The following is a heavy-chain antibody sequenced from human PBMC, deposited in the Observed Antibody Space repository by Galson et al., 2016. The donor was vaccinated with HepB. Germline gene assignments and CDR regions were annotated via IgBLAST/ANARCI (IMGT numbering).Heavy chain of an antibody. V-gene: IGHV3-23*01. CDR1: GFTLSAYA. Sequence: SLRLPYPASGFTLSAYAMNRFRQAPGQGLEWVSSVSGTVADNYHAESVKGRFTITRDNSKNTLYLQMNSLTAADTAVYYCARDGYNHVPLDYWGPGTLVTVSS. CDR2: VSGTVADN. CDR3: ARDGYNHVPLDY. J-gene: IGHJ4*02. D-gene: IGHD5-18*01.